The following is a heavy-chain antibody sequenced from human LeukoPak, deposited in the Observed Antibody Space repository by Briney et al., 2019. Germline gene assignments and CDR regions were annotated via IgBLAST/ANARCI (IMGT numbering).Heavy chain of an antibody. V-gene: IGHV3-23*01. CDR1: GFGFSDHA. Sequence: PGGSLRLSCAASGFGFSDHAMSWVRQAPGKGLEWVSGITASGGTTHHVDSVKGRFTISRDNSRNTLFLQMNSLRVEDTALYYCARAYGTNGYFQLPIDFWGHGTLVTVSS. CDR3: ARAYGTNGYFQLPIDF. D-gene: IGHD2-8*01. CDR2: ITASGGTT. J-gene: IGHJ4*01.